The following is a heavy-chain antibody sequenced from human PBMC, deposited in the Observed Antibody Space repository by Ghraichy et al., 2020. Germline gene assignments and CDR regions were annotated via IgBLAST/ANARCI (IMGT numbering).Heavy chain of an antibody. Sequence: GGSLRLSCVASGFTFSTVSMNWVRQAPGKGLEWVSSINSDSNHTYNADSVKGRFTISRDNAKNSLYLQMNSLRAEDTAVYYCTRGGQYTRDKIDYWGQGTPVTVSS. V-gene: IGHV3-21*06. D-gene: IGHD2-2*01. J-gene: IGHJ4*02. CDR3: TRGGQYTRDKIDY. CDR1: GFTFSTVS. CDR2: INSDSNHT.